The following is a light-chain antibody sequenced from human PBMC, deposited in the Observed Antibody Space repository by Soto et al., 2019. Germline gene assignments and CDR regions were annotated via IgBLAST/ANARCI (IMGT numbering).Light chain of an antibody. J-gene: IGLJ1*01. CDR2: SNN. Sequence: CLLTQPASASGTPGERVIISCSGSSSHIGSNTVNWCQQLPGTAPKLLIYSNNQRPSGVPDRFSGSKSGTSASLAISGLQSEDEADYYCAAWDDSLNGRYVFGTGTKVTVL. CDR1: SSHIGSNT. V-gene: IGLV1-44*01. CDR3: AAWDDSLNGRYV.